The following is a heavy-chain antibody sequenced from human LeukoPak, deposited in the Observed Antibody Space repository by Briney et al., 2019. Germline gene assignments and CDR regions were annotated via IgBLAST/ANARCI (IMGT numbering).Heavy chain of an antibody. V-gene: IGHV3-23*01. J-gene: IGHJ6*04. D-gene: IGHD2-15*01. CDR1: GFAFSSYV. Sequence: SGGSLRLSCAASGFAFSSYVLSWVRQAPGKGLKWVSAIGGSGGATYYADSVKGRFTISRDNSKNTLYLQMNSLRADDTAVYYCAKGVGINNCYYYGVDVWGKGTTVTVSS. CDR3: AKGVGINNCYYYGVDV. CDR2: IGGSGGAT.